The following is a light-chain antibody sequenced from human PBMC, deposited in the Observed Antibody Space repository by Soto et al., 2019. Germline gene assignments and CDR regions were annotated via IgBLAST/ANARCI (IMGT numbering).Light chain of an antibody. Sequence: QSVLTQPPSVSGAPGQRVTISCTGGSSNIGAGYDVHWYQQLPGSAPKLLIYGNSNRPSGVPDRFSGSKSGTSASLAITGLQAEDEADYYCQSYDSGLTGGVFGGGTKVTVL. V-gene: IGLV1-40*01. CDR2: GNS. CDR1: SSNIGAGYD. CDR3: QSYDSGLTGGV. J-gene: IGLJ2*01.